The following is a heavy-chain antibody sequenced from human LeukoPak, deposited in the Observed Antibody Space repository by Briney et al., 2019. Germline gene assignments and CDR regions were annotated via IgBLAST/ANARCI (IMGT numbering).Heavy chain of an antibody. Sequence: ASVKVSCEASGYTFTSYAMNWVRQTPGQGLEWMGWINTNTGNPTYAQGFTGRFVFSLDTSVSTAYLQISGLKAEDTAVYYCARDDSSHYYYWGQGTLVTVSS. CDR1: GYTFTSYA. CDR2: INTNTGNP. V-gene: IGHV7-4-1*02. CDR3: ARDDSSHYYY. D-gene: IGHD6-13*01. J-gene: IGHJ4*02.